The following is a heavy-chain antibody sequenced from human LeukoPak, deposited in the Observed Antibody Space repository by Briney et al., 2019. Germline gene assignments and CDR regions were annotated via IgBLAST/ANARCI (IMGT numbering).Heavy chain of an antibody. D-gene: IGHD1-26*01. V-gene: IGHV4-34*01. J-gene: IGHJ5*02. CDR3: AKNGQSGFSFDP. CDR2: GSDSGGT. CDR1: GESLNGHY. Sequence: PSETLSLTCAVYGESLNGHYWSWIRQSPGKGLEWIGEGSDSGGTKFNPSLKSRASISAEASRNEFSLKLRSLTAADTAVYYCAKNGQSGFSFDPWGQGTPVTVSS.